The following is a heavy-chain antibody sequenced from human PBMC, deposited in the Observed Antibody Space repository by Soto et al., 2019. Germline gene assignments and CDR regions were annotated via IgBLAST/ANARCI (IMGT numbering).Heavy chain of an antibody. CDR1: GFTFSSYA. V-gene: IGHV3-23*01. D-gene: IGHD2-15*01. Sequence: GGSLRLSCAASGFTFSSYAMSWVRQAPGKGLEWVSAISGSGGSTYYADSVKGRFTISRDNSKNTLYLQMNSLRAEDTAVYYCAKALEEVVVVAATQRAYYFDYWGQGTLVTVSS. J-gene: IGHJ4*02. CDR2: ISGSGGST. CDR3: AKALEEVVVVAATQRAYYFDY.